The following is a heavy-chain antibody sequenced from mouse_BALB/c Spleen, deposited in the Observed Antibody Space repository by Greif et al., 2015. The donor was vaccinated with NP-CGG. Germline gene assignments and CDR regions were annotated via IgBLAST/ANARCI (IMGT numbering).Heavy chain of an antibody. V-gene: IGHV14-3*02. CDR2: IDPANGNT. CDR1: GFNIKDTY. J-gene: IGHJ2*01. Sequence: VQLQQSGAELVKPGASVKLSCTASGFNIKDTYMHWVKQRPEQGLEWIGRIDPANGNTKYDPKFQGKATITADTSSNTAYLQLSSLTSEDTAVYYCASEDILLRLLADYWGQGTTLTVSS. D-gene: IGHD1-2*01. CDR3: ASEDILLRLLADY.